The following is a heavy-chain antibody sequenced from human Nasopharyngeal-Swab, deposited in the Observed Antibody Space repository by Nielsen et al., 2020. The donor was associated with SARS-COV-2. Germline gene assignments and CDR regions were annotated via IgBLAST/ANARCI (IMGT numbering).Heavy chain of an antibody. V-gene: IGHV1-58*01. CDR3: AADLQTTMAHWYFDL. Sequence: SVKVSCKASGSTFTSSAVQWVRQARGQRLEWIGWIVVGSGYTNYAQKFQERVTITRDMSTSTAYMEVSSLRSEDTAVYFCAADLQTTMAHWYFDLLGRGTLVTVSS. CDR1: GSTFTSSA. J-gene: IGHJ2*01. CDR2: IVVGSGYT. D-gene: IGHD1/OR15-1a*01.